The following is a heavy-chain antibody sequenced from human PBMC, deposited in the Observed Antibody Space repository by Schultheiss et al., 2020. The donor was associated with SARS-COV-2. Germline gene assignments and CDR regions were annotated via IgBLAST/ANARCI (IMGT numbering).Heavy chain of an antibody. D-gene: IGHD1-26*01. V-gene: IGHV3-33*01. CDR3: ARVRDGSYLSDAFDI. J-gene: IGHJ3*02. Sequence: GGSLRLSCAASGFTFRSYGMHWVRQAPGKGLEWVAGIWFDGSNKHSADSVKGRLTISRDNCKNTLYLQMNSLRAEDTAVYYCARVRDGSYLSDAFDIWGQGTMVTVSS. CDR2: IWFDGSNK. CDR1: GFTFRSYG.